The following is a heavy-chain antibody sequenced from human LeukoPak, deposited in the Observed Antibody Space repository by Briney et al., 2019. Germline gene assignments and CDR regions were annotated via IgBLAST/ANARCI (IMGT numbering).Heavy chain of an antibody. J-gene: IGHJ6*02. CDR1: GFTFSSFG. V-gene: IGHV3-48*02. Sequence: GSLRLSCAASGFTFSSFGMNWVRQAPGKGLEWVSYISDSSSLTYYADSVKGRFTISRDNAKNSLSLQLNSLRDEDTAVYFCAKVIRGGYGMDVWGQGTTVTVSS. D-gene: IGHD3-10*01. CDR3: AKVIRGGYGMDV. CDR2: ISDSSSLT.